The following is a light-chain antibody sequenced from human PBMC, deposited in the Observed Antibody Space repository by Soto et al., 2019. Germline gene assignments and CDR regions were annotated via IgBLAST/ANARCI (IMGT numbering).Light chain of an antibody. CDR3: SSFRSGNTYV. CDR2: QVS. J-gene: IGLJ1*01. V-gene: IGLV2-14*01. CDR1: SSDVGGYDY. Sequence: QSALTQPASVSGSPGQSITISCTGTSSDVGGYDYISWYQQHPGKAPKLMIYQVSNRPSGVSNRFSGSKSGNTASLTISGLQAEDETDYYCSSFRSGNTYVFGTGTKV.